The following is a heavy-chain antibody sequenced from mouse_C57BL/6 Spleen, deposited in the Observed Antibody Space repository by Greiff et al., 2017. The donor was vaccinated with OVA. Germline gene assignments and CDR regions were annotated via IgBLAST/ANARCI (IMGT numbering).Heavy chain of an antibody. Sequence: VHLVESGAELARPGASVKLSCKASGYTFTSYGISWVKQRTGQGLEWIGEIYPRSGNTYYNEKFKGKATLTADKSSSTAYMELRSLTSEDSAVYFCARQGDYDPWFAYWGQGTLVTVSA. CDR2: IYPRSGNT. D-gene: IGHD2-4*01. CDR3: ARQGDYDPWFAY. CDR1: GYTFTSYG. J-gene: IGHJ3*01. V-gene: IGHV1-81*01.